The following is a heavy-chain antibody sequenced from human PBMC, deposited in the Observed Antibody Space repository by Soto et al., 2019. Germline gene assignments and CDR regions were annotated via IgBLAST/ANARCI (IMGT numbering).Heavy chain of an antibody. CDR3: AMVDVYVTPSPQDV. CDR1: GYTFTRYG. J-gene: IGHJ6*02. Sequence: QVQLVQSGAEVKNPGASVKVSCKASGYTFTRYGIGWARQAPGQGLGWMGWINTYNGNTNYAQNVQGRVTLTTDTPTSTAYMELRSPTSNDPAIYFCAMVDVYVTPSPQDVWGQGTTVIFSS. D-gene: IGHD2-8*01. V-gene: IGHV1-18*01. CDR2: INTYNGNT.